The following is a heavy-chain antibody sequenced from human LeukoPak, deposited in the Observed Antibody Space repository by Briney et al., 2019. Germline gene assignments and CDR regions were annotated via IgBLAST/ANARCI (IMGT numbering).Heavy chain of an antibody. CDR1: GFTFSSYG. J-gene: IGHJ4*02. D-gene: IGHD3-10*01. Sequence: PGGSLRLSCAASGFTFSSYGMSWVRQAPGKGLEWVSAISGSGGSTYYADSVKGRFTISRDNSKNTLYLQMNSLRAEDTAVYYCAKGSLWFGRLDYWGQGTLVTVSS. CDR2: ISGSGGST. CDR3: AKGSLWFGRLDY. V-gene: IGHV3-23*01.